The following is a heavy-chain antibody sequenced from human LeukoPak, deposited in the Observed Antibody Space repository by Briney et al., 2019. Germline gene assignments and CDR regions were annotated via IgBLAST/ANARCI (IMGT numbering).Heavy chain of an antibody. CDR2: IYYRGDT. Sequence: SETLSLTCTVSGGSISSSSYYWGWIRQPPGKGLEWIGSIYYRGDTYYNPSLKSRVTIFEDTSKNQFSLKLRYVTAADTAVYYCARYGYGDPLFDHWGQGTLVTVSS. CDR3: ARYGYGDPLFDH. V-gene: IGHV4-39*01. J-gene: IGHJ4*02. CDR1: GGSISSSSYY. D-gene: IGHD4-17*01.